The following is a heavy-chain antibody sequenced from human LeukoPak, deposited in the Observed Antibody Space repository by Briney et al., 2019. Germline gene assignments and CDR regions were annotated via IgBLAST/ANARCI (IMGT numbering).Heavy chain of an antibody. V-gene: IGHV3-23*01. J-gene: IGHJ4*02. CDR3: AKDGGPKEWLFYYFDY. D-gene: IGHD3-3*01. CDR1: GFTFSSYA. Sequence: PGGSLRLSCAASGFTFSSYAMSWVRQAPGKGLEWVSAISGSGGSTYYADSVKGRFTISRDNSKNTLYLQMNSLRAEDTAVYYCAKDGGPKEWLFYYFDYWGQGTLVTVSS. CDR2: ISGSGGST.